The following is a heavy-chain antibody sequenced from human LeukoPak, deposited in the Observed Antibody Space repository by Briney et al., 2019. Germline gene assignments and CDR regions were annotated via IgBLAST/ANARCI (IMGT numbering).Heavy chain of an antibody. CDR2: INHSGST. Sequence: SETLSLTCAVYGASFSGFYWTWIRQPPGKGLEWIGEINHSGSTNYNPSLKSRVTISVDTSKNQFSLKLSSVTAADTAVYYCASIPLALAGTFVWFDYWGQGTLVTVSS. V-gene: IGHV4-34*01. CDR3: ASIPLALAGTFVWFDY. D-gene: IGHD6-19*01. J-gene: IGHJ4*02. CDR1: GASFSGFY.